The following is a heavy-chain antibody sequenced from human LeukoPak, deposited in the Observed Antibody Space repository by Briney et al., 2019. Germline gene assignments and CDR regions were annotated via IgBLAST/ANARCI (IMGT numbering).Heavy chain of an antibody. CDR2: MNIDGSEK. Sequence: GGSLRLSCAASGFTFSSFWMGWVRQTPGKRLEWVANMNIDGSEKYYADSVKGRFTISRDNAKNSLYLQMNSLRAEDTAVYYCAVITGTTPGKDYWGQGTLVTVSS. D-gene: IGHD1-7*01. J-gene: IGHJ4*02. V-gene: IGHV3-7*01. CDR1: GFTFSSFW. CDR3: AVITGTTPGKDY.